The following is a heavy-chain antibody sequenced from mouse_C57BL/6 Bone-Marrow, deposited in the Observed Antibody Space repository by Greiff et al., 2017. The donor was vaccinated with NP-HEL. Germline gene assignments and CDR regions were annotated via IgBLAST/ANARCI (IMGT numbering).Heavy chain of an antibody. J-gene: IGHJ4*01. Sequence: VQLKESGPELVKPGASVKISCKASGYSFTGYYMNWVKQSPEKSLEWIGEINPSTGGTTYNQKFKAKATLTVDKSSSTAYMQLKSLTSEDSAVYYCAREDDGYAMDYWGQGTSVTVSS. CDR1: GYSFTGYY. CDR2: INPSTGGT. V-gene: IGHV1-42*01. D-gene: IGHD1-1*01. CDR3: AREDDGYAMDY.